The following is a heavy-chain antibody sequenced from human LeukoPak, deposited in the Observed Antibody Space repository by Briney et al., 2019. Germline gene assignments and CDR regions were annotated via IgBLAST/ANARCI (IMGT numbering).Heavy chain of an antibody. Sequence: SETLSLTCTVSGGSISSYYWSWIRQPAGKGLEWIGSIYYSGSTYYNPSLKSRVTISVDTSKNQFSLKLSSVTAADTAVYYCARQRVAGPYYFDYWGQGTLVTVSS. CDR3: ARQRVAGPYYFDY. CDR1: GGSISSYY. J-gene: IGHJ4*02. CDR2: IYYSGST. V-gene: IGHV4-59*08. D-gene: IGHD6-19*01.